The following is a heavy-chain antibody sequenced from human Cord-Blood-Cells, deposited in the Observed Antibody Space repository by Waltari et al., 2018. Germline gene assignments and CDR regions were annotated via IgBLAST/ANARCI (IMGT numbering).Heavy chain of an antibody. CDR2: INPNSGGT. V-gene: IGHV1-2*02. D-gene: IGHD6-6*01. CDR3: ARDKPSGENSSSSGSFDY. CDR1: GYTFTGYY. J-gene: IGHJ4*02. Sequence: QVQLVQSGAEVKKPGASVKVSCKASGYTFTGYYMHWVRQAPGQGLEWMGWINPNSGGTNYAQKFQGRVTMTRDTSISTAYMELSRLRSDDTAVYYCARDKPSGENSSSSGSFDYWGQGTLVTVSS.